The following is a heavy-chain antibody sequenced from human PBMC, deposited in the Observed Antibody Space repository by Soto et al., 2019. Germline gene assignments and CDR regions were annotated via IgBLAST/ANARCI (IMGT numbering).Heavy chain of an antibody. CDR2: INPSGGST. Sequence: DSVKVSCKASGYTFTSYYMHWVRQAPGQGLEWMGIINPSGGSTSYAQKFQGRVTMTRDTSTSTVYMELSSLRSEDTAVYYCARGAGYCSSNSCYSYYYYGMDACGQGTTVTVSS. J-gene: IGHJ6*02. CDR1: GYTFTSYY. V-gene: IGHV1-46*01. D-gene: IGHD2-2*03. CDR3: ARGAGYCSSNSCYSYYYYGMDA.